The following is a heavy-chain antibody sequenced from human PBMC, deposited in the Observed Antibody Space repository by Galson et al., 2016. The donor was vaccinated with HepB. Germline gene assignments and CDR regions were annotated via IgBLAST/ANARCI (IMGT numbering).Heavy chain of an antibody. V-gene: IGHV3-23*01. Sequence: SLRLSCAASGFTFSNYAMSWVRQAPGKGLEWVSAISASGDFTYYADSVRGRFTISTGNSQKTLYLRMNSLRAEDTAVYYCAKDRSARAYYFEYWGQGTLVTVSS. J-gene: IGHJ4*02. CDR1: GFTFSNYA. CDR3: AKDRSARAYYFEY. CDR2: ISASGDFT.